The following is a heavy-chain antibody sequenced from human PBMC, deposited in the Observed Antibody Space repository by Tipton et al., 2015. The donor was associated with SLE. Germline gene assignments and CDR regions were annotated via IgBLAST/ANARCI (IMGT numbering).Heavy chain of an antibody. CDR1: GASVSSYY. CDR2: MYITGNS. Sequence: TLSLTCIVSGASVSSYYWSWIRQPAGKGLEWIGRMYITGNSKYNPSLRSRVTMSVDTSKNEFSLKMTSVTAADTAVYYCATEWYSSTSFDYWGHGTRVSVSS. D-gene: IGHD6-13*01. J-gene: IGHJ4*01. CDR3: ATEWYSSTSFDY. V-gene: IGHV4-4*07.